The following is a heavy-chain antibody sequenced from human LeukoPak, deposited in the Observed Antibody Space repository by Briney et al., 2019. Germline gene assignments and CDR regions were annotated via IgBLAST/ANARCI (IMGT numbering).Heavy chain of an antibody. V-gene: IGHV1-18*01. D-gene: IGHD3-16*02. CDR1: GYTFTNYG. CDR2: ITVDNGNT. Sequence: ASVKVSCKASGYTFTNYGASWVRQAPGQGLEWMGWITVDNGNTHYAQNFQGRVTMTTDTSTSTVYMELRSLRSDDTAVYYCARGAGYDYVWKSYRYYDFWGQGTLVTVSS. CDR3: ARGAGYDYVWKSYRYYDF. J-gene: IGHJ4*02.